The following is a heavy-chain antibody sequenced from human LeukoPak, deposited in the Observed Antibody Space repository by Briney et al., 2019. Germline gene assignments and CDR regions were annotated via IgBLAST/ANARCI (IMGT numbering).Heavy chain of an antibody. V-gene: IGHV4-4*07. D-gene: IGHD2-8*01. J-gene: IGHJ4*02. CDR3: ARDQACSNGVCSFFDY. CDR2: VYTSGST. CDR1: GGSISGYY. Sequence: PSETLSLTCTVSGGSISGYYWSWIRQPAGKGLEWIGRVYTSGSTHYNPSLKSRVTMSVDTSKNQFSLKLRSVAAADTAIYYCARDQACSNGVCSFFDYWGQGTLVTVSS.